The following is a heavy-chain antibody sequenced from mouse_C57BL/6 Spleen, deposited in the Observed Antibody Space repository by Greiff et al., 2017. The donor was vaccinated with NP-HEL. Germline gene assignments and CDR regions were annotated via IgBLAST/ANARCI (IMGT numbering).Heavy chain of an antibody. V-gene: IGHV5-17*01. CDR3: ARASYSNCYAMDY. Sequence: EVQLVESGGGLVKPGGSLKLSCAASGFTFSDYGMHWVRQAPEKGLEWVAYISSGSSTIYYADTVKGRFTITGDNAKNTLFLQMSSLRSEDTAMYYCARASYSNCYAMDYWGQGTSVTVSS. CDR1: GFTFSDYG. D-gene: IGHD2-5*01. CDR2: ISSGSSTI. J-gene: IGHJ4*01.